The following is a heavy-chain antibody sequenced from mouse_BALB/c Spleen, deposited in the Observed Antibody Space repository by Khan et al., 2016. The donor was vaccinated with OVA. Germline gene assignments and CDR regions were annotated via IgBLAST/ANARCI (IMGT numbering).Heavy chain of an antibody. CDR1: GDSITSGY. CDR2: ITYSGST. CDR3: ARSGFYAMDY. V-gene: IGHV3-8*02. D-gene: IGHD1-3*01. J-gene: IGHJ4*01. Sequence: EVQVVESGPSLVKPSQTLSLTCSVSGDSITSGYWNWIRKFPGNKLEYMGYITYSGSTYYNPSLKSRISITRDTSKNQYYLQLYSVTTEDTATYYCARSGFYAMDYWGQGTSVTVSS.